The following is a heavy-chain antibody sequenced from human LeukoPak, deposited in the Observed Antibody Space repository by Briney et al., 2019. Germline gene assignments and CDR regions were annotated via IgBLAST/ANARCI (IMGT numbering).Heavy chain of an antibody. CDR2: INHSGST. V-gene: IGHV4-34*01. CDR3: ARSGVYYDSSGYHNAFDI. D-gene: IGHD3-22*01. J-gene: IGHJ3*02. CDR1: GGSFSGYY. Sequence: PSETLSLTCAVYGGSFSGYYWSWIRQPPGKGLEWIGEINHSGSTNYNPSLKSRVTISVDTSKNQFSLKLSSVTAADTAVYYCARSGVYYDSSGYHNAFDIWGQGTMVTVSS.